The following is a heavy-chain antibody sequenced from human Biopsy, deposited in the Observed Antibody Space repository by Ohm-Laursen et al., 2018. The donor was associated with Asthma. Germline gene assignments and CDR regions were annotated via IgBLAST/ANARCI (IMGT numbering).Heavy chain of an antibody. CDR2: LIPVLGTP. D-gene: IGHD5-12*01. Sequence: SSVKVSCKASGDSFSNYAISWVRQAPGQGLEWMGGLIPVLGTPDHAQMFEGRVTITADESTSTAYMELSSLSSEDTAVYYCARGYSGSDRIVYYYAGLEVWGQGTTVTVSS. CDR1: GDSFSNYA. V-gene: IGHV1-69*01. CDR3: ARGYSGSDRIVYYYAGLEV. J-gene: IGHJ6*02.